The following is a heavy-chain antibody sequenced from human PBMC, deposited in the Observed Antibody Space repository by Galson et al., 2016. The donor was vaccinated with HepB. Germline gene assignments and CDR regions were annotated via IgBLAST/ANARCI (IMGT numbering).Heavy chain of an antibody. CDR1: GYSISSGYQ. CDR3: ARGSLWYDY. D-gene: IGHD6-13*01. CDR2: IYRSGST. Sequence: SETLSLTCAVSGYSISSGYQWAWIRQPPGKGLEWIGPIYRSGSTYYNPSLKSRVTISVDTSKNQLSLKLSSVTAADTAVYYCARGSLWYDYWGQGTLVTVSS. J-gene: IGHJ4*02. V-gene: IGHV4-38-2*01.